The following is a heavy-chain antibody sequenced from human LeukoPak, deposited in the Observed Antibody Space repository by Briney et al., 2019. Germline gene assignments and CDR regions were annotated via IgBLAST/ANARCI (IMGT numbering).Heavy chain of an antibody. Sequence: ASVKVSCKASGYTFTSYDINWVRQVAGQGLEWMGWMNPNSGNTGYAQKFQGRVTMTRNTSISTAYMELSSLRSEDTAVYYCARGLDSSGHYGEFRFDPWGQGTLVTVSS. CDR2: MNPNSGNT. CDR1: GYTFTSYD. J-gene: IGHJ5*02. V-gene: IGHV1-8*01. CDR3: ARGLDSSGHYGEFRFDP. D-gene: IGHD3-22*01.